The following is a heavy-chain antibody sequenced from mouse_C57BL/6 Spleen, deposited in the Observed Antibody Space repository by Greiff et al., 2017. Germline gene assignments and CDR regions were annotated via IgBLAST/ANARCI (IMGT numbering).Heavy chain of an antibody. CDR1: GYSITSGYY. V-gene: IGHV3-6*01. D-gene: IGHD2-5*01. J-gene: IGHJ3*01. CDR2: ISYDGSN. CDR3: ARDSCFRNYGVFAD. Sequence: VQLKQSGPGLVKPSQSLSLTCSVTGYSITSGYYWNWIRQFPGNKLEWMGYISYDGSNNYNPSLKNRISITRDTSKNQFFLKLNSMAAEDTATCYGARDSCFRNYGVFADWGQGTLVTVPA.